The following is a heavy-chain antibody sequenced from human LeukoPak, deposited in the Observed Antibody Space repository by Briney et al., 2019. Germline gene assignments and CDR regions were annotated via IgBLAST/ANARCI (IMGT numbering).Heavy chain of an antibody. CDR1: GYTFIGYY. CDR2: INPNSGGT. J-gene: IGHJ5*02. D-gene: IGHD1-1*01. Sequence: ASVKVSCKASGYTFIGYYMHWVRQAPGQGLEWMGWINPNSGGTNYAQKFQGWATMTRDTSISTAYMELSRLRSDDTAVYYCARDGGTTGTDNWFDPWGQGTLVTVSS. CDR3: ARDGGTTGTDNWFDP. V-gene: IGHV1-2*04.